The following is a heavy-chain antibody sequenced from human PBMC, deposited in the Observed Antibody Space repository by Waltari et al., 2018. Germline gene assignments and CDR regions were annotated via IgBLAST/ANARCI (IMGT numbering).Heavy chain of an antibody. CDR2: INSDGSST. Sequence: VQRVESGGGLVQPGGSLRLSVAASGFTFSSSWRHWFRQAPGKGLVWVSRINSDGSSTSYADSVKGRFTISRDNAKNTLYLQMNSLRAEDTAVYYCARGVAVTTAIDYWGQGTLVTVSS. V-gene: IGHV3-74*01. D-gene: IGHD2-21*02. CDR1: GFTFSSSW. CDR3: ARGVAVTTAIDY. J-gene: IGHJ4*02.